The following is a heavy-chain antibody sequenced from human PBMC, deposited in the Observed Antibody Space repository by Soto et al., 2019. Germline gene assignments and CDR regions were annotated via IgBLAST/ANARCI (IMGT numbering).Heavy chain of an antibody. J-gene: IGHJ6*02. D-gene: IGHD1-1*01. CDR1: GYTFTSFY. V-gene: IGHV1-24*01. Sequence: ASVKVSCKASGYTFTSFYIHWVRQAPGQGLEWMGGFDPEDGKTIYAQKFQGRVTMTEDTSTDTAYMELSSLRSEDTAVYYCATQGTTHYYYYYGMDVWGQGTTVTVSS. CDR2: FDPEDGKT. CDR3: ATQGTTHYYYYYGMDV.